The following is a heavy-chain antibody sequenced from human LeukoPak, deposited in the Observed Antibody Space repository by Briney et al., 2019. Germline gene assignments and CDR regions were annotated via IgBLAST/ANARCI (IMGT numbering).Heavy chain of an antibody. CDR3: ARVQESGDAFDI. CDR2: ISSSSSYI. V-gene: IGHV3-21*01. D-gene: IGHD3-3*01. CDR1: GFTFSSYS. Sequence: GWSLRLSCAASGFTFSSYSMNWVRQAPGKGLEGVASISSSSSYIYYADSVKGRFTISRDNAKNSLYLQMNSLRAEDTAVYYCARVQESGDAFDIWGQGTMVTVSS. J-gene: IGHJ3*02.